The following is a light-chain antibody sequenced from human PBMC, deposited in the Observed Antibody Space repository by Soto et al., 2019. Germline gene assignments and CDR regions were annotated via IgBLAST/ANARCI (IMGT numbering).Light chain of an antibody. V-gene: IGLV1-40*01. CDR2: GNT. Sequence: QSVLTPPPSVSGAPGQRVTISCTGSSSNIGAGYDVHWYQQFPGTAPKLLIYGNTNRPSGVPDRFSGSKSGTSASLAITGLQAEDEADYYCQSYDSSLSGSNVFGTGTKLTVL. CDR3: QSYDSSLSGSNV. J-gene: IGLJ1*01. CDR1: SSNIGAGYD.